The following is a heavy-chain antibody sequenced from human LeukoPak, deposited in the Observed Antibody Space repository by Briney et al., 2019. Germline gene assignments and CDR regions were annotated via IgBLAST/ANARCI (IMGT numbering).Heavy chain of an antibody. D-gene: IGHD3-22*01. Sequence: SETLSLTCAVCGGSFSGYYWSWIRQPPGKGLEWIGEINHSGSTNYNPSLKSRVTISVDTPKNQFSLKLSSVTAADTAVYYCARRPHPHYYDSSGYYFLDYWGQGTLVTVSS. J-gene: IGHJ4*02. V-gene: IGHV4-34*01. CDR1: GGSFSGYY. CDR3: ARRPHPHYYDSSGYYFLDY. CDR2: INHSGST.